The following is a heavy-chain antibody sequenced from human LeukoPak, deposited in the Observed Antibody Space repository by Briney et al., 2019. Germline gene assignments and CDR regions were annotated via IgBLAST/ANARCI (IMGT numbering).Heavy chain of an antibody. Sequence: SETLSLTCTVSGYSISSGYYWGWIRQPPGKGLEWIGSIYYSGSTYYNPSLKSRVTISVDTSKNQFSLKLSSVTAADTAVYYCARDGSGSYYYFDYWGQGTLVTVSS. V-gene: IGHV4-38-2*02. D-gene: IGHD1-26*01. J-gene: IGHJ4*02. CDR2: IYYSGST. CDR1: GYSISSGYY. CDR3: ARDGSGSYYYFDY.